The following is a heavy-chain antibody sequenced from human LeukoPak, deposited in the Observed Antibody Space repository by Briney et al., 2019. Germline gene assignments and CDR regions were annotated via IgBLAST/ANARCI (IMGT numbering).Heavy chain of an antibody. CDR1: GGSISSSS. Sequence: KSSETLSLTCTVSGGSISSSSYYWGWIRQPPGKGLEWVSSISSSSSYIYYADSVKGRFTISRDNAKNSLYLQMNSLRAEDTAVYYCARWGTSPNDYWGQGTLVTVSS. CDR2: ISSSSSYI. J-gene: IGHJ4*02. D-gene: IGHD3-16*01. V-gene: IGHV3-21*01. CDR3: ARWGTSPNDY.